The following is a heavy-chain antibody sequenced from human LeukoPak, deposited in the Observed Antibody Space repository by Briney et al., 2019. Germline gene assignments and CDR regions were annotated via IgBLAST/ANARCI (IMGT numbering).Heavy chain of an antibody. Sequence: ASVKVSCKASGYTFTSYYMHWVRQAPGQGLEWMGIINPSGGSTSYAQKFQGRVTMTRDTSTSTVYMELSSLRSEDTAVYYCARDYYDSGGYYFDAFDIWGQGTMVTVSS. CDR2: INPSGGST. CDR1: GYTFTSYY. CDR3: ARDYYDSGGYYFDAFDI. J-gene: IGHJ3*02. D-gene: IGHD3-22*01. V-gene: IGHV1-46*01.